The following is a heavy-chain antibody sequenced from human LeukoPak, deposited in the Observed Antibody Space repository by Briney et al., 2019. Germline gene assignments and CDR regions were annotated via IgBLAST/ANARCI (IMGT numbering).Heavy chain of an antibody. CDR1: GFTFSSYG. CDR2: IWYDGSNK. CDR3: AKILPDTVTADY. V-gene: IGHV3-30*02. Sequence: GGSLRLSCAASGFTFSSYGMHWVRQAPGKGLEWVAVIWYDGSNKYYAGSVKGRFTISRDNSKNTLYLQMNSLRAEDTAVYYCAKILPDTVTADYWGQGTLVTVSS. J-gene: IGHJ4*02. D-gene: IGHD4-11*01.